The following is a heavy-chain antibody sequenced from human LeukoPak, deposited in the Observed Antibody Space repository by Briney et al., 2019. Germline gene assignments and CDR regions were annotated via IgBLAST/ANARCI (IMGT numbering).Heavy chain of an antibody. J-gene: IGHJ4*02. D-gene: IGHD3-22*01. CDR2: INQSGST. CDR1: GGSLSPYY. V-gene: IGHV4-34*01. CDR3: ATLGGLYYESHGYPDFDH. Sequence: PSETLSLTCSVSGGSLSPYYWSWLRQPPGGGLERLGEINQSGSTKYNPSRKSRVTISVEKFKNQFSLEVTSVTAADTAIYYCATLGGLYYESHGYPDFDHWGQGTLVTVSS.